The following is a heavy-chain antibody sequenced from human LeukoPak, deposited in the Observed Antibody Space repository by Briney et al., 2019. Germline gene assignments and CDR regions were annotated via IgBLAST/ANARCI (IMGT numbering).Heavy chain of an antibody. J-gene: IGHJ5*02. V-gene: IGHV4-59*11. D-gene: IGHD6-6*01. CDR3: ARDCGGASSWFDP. CDR2: IYYSGST. CDR1: GGPISSHY. Sequence: PSETLTLTCTASGGPISSHYWSWIRQPPGKGLKWIGYIYYSGSTNYNPSLKSRVTMSVDTSKNQFSLKLSSVTAADTAVYYCARDCGGASSWFDPWGQGTLVTVSS.